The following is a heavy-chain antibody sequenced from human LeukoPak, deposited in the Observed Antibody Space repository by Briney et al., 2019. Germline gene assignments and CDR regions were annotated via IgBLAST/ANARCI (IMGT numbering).Heavy chain of an antibody. V-gene: IGHV6-1*01. Sequence: SQTLSLTCAISGDSVSSNSAAWDWIRQSPSRGLEWLGRTYYRSKWYNDYAVSVKSRITINPDTSKNQFSLQLNSVTPEDTAVYYCAREESFLAAAGCHFDYWGQGTLVTVSS. D-gene: IGHD6-13*01. CDR3: AREESFLAAAGCHFDY. J-gene: IGHJ4*02. CDR2: TYYRSKWYN. CDR1: GDSVSSNSAA.